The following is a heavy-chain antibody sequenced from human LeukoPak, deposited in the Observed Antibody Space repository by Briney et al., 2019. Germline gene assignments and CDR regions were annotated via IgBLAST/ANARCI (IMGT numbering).Heavy chain of an antibody. CDR2: INPNSGGT. D-gene: IGHD6-19*01. V-gene: IGHV1-2*06. CDR1: GYTFTGYY. Sequence: WASVKVSCKASGYTFTGYYMHWVRQAPGKGLEWMGRINPNSGGTNYAQKFQGRVTMTRDTSISTAYMELSRLRSDDTAVYYCASSPLTVAGPFDYWGQGTLVTVSS. CDR3: ASSPLTVAGPFDY. J-gene: IGHJ4*02.